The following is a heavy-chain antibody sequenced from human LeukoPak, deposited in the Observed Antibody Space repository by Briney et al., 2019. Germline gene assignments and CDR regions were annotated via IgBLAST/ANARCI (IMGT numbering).Heavy chain of an antibody. D-gene: IGHD1-14*01. Sequence: GGSLRLSCEVSGVTFSSFAMGWVRQTPGKGLEWVAAITGIGGTTYYADFVKGRFSVSRDNSKNILYLQMNSLRAEDTAVYYCARRYFDCWGQGTLVTVSS. V-gene: IGHV3-23*01. CDR2: ITGIGGTT. CDR1: GVTFSSFA. CDR3: ARRYFDC. J-gene: IGHJ4*02.